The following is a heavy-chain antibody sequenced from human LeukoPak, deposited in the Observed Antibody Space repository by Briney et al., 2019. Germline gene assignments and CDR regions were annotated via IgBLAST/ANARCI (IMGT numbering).Heavy chain of an antibody. CDR1: GGSISSGGYY. CDR2: IYHSGST. Sequence: PSQTLSLTCTVSGGSISSGGYYWSWIRQHPGKGLEWIGYIYHSGSTYYNPSLKSRVTISVETSNNQFSLKLSSVTAADTAVYYCARGYYDSSGPGVWYFDLWGRGTLVTVSS. V-gene: IGHV4-31*03. D-gene: IGHD3-22*01. CDR3: ARGYYDSSGPGVWYFDL. J-gene: IGHJ2*01.